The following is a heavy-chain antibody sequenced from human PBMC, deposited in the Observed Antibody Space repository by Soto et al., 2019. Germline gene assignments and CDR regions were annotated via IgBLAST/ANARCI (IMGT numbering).Heavy chain of an antibody. Sequence: QVQLQESGPGLVKPSGTLSLTCAVSGGSISSSNWSSWVRQPPGKGLEWFGEIYHRESTNYNPSPKRRVTISLAKSQNQFTLNLTSVSAADTAVYYCTTFLYYGSGSYYTGWFDPWCQGTLVPVSS. J-gene: IGHJ5*02. CDR1: GGSISSSNW. V-gene: IGHV4-4*02. D-gene: IGHD3-10*01. CDR3: TTFLYYGSGSYYTGWFDP. CDR2: IYHREST.